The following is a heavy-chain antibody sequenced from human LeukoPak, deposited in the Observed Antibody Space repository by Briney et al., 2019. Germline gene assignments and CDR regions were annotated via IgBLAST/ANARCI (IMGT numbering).Heavy chain of an antibody. V-gene: IGHV1-18*01. Sequence: VASVKVSCKASGYTFINYDINWARQAPGQGLEWMGWISAYNGNTNYAQKLQGRVTMTTDTSTSTAYMELRSLRSDDTAVYYCARVPEDIVVVPAALPDYWGQGTLVTVSS. J-gene: IGHJ4*02. D-gene: IGHD2-2*01. CDR2: ISAYNGNT. CDR3: ARVPEDIVVVPAALPDY. CDR1: GYTFINYD.